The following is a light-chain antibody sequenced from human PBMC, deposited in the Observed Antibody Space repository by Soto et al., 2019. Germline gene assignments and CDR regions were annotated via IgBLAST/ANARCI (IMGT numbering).Light chain of an antibody. Sequence: AIRMTQSPSSFSASTGDRVTITCRASQGISSYLAWYQQKPGKAPKLLIYAASTLQSVVPSRFSGSGSRTDFTLTNSCLQSEDFATYYCQQYYSYLWTFGQGTKVEIK. CDR2: AAS. CDR1: QGISSY. J-gene: IGKJ1*01. V-gene: IGKV1-8*01. CDR3: QQYYSYLWT.